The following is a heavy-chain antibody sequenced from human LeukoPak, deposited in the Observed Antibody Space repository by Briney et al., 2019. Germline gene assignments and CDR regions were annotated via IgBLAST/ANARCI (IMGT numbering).Heavy chain of an antibody. Sequence: GGSLRLSCAASGFTFSSYSMNWVRQAPGKGLEWVSSISSSSSYIYYADSVKGRFTISRDNAKNSLYLQMNSLRAEDTAVYYCARGVEGYSGYDAFDYWGQGTLVTVSS. D-gene: IGHD5-12*01. CDR2: ISSSSSYI. J-gene: IGHJ4*02. CDR3: ARGVEGYSGYDAFDY. V-gene: IGHV3-21*01. CDR1: GFTFSSYS.